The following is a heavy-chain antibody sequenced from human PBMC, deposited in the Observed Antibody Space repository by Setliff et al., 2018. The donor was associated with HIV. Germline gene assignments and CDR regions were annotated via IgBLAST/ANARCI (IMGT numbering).Heavy chain of an antibody. CDR3: STGPTRVSDGVADF. J-gene: IGHJ4*02. CDR2: IKSNSDGGTS. V-gene: IGHV3-15*01. CDR1: GLNFKSGW. D-gene: IGHD2-8*02. Sequence: GGSLRLSCVVSGLNFKSGWMTWVRQAPGKGLEWVGRIKSNSDGGTSDYAAAVEDRFSFSRDDSKFMLYLQMDSLEIEDTAVYFCSTGPTRVSDGVADFWGPGTLVTVSS.